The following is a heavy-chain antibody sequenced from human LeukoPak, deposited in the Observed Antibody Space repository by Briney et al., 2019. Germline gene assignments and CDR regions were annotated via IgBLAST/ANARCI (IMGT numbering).Heavy chain of an antibody. CDR3: ARGGLWRFDY. V-gene: IGHV3-7*01. J-gene: IGHJ4*02. Sequence: PGGSLRLSCAASGFTFSSYWMYWVRQAPGKGLEWVASIKQDESEKYYGDSVKGRFAVSRDNAKNSLFLQMNSLSAEDTAVYYCARGGLWRFDYWGQGTLVTVSS. CDR2: IKQDESEK. D-gene: IGHD3-16*01. CDR1: GFTFSSYW.